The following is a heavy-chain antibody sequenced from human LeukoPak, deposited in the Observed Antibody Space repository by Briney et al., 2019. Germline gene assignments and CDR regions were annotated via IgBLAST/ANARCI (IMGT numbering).Heavy chain of an antibody. J-gene: IGHJ4*02. D-gene: IGHD3-22*01. CDR2: IYSGGST. Sequence: GGSLRLSCAASGFTVSSNYMSWVRQAPGKGLKWVSVIYSGGSTYYADSVKGRFTISRDNSKNTLYLQMNSLRAEDTAVYYCALYYYDSSGYGWGQGTLVTVSS. V-gene: IGHV3-53*01. CDR1: GFTVSSNY. CDR3: ALYYYDSSGYG.